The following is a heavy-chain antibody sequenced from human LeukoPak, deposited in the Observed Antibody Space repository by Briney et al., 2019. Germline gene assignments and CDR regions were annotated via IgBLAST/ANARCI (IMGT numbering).Heavy chain of an antibody. Sequence: PSETLSLTCTVSGGSISSYYWSWIRQPAGKGLEWIGRIYTSGSTNYNPSLKSRVTMSVDTSKNQFSLKLSSVTAADTAVYYCARGRGYDFWSGYYFYYYYMDVWGKGTTVTVSS. V-gene: IGHV4-4*07. CDR3: ARGRGYDFWSGYYFYYYYMDV. D-gene: IGHD3-3*01. CDR2: IYTSGST. J-gene: IGHJ6*03. CDR1: GGSISSYY.